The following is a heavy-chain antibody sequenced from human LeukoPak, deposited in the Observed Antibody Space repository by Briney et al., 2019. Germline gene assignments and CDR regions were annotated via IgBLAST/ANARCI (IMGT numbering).Heavy chain of an antibody. CDR3: ARVWSGQQLVLGDY. CDR2: INSDGSST. D-gene: IGHD6-13*01. Sequence: GGSLRLSCAASGFTFSSNWMHWVRQAPGKGLVWVSRINSDGSSTSYADSVKGRFTISRDNAKNTLYLQMDSLRDEDTAVYYCARVWSGQQLVLGDYWGQGALVTVSS. V-gene: IGHV3-74*01. J-gene: IGHJ4*02. CDR1: GFTFSSNW.